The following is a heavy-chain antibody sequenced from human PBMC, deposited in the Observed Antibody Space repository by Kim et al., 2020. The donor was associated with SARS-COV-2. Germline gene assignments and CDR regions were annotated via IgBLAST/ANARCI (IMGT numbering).Heavy chain of an antibody. J-gene: IGHJ4*02. Sequence: ASVKVSCKASGYTFTSYGISWVRQAPGQGLEWMGWISAYNGNTNYAQKLQGRVTMTTDTSTSTAYMELRSLRSDDTAVYYCARDSPDRYDSSGYNLDYWGQGTLGTVSS. CDR2: ISAYNGNT. D-gene: IGHD3-22*01. CDR3: ARDSPDRYDSSGYNLDY. CDR1: GYTFTSYG. V-gene: IGHV1-18*04.